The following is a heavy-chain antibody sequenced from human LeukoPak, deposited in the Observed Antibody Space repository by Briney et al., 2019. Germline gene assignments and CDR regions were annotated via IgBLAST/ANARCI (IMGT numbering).Heavy chain of an antibody. CDR2: IYYSGST. V-gene: IGHV4-31*03. J-gene: IGHJ4*02. CDR1: GGSISSSSYY. CDR3: ARVKLAQRQYRIDY. D-gene: IGHD1-14*01. Sequence: SETLSLTCTVSGGSISSSSYYWGWIRQPPGKGLEWIGYIYYSGSTYYNPSLKSRVTISVDTSKNQFSLKLSSVTAADTAVYYCARVKLAQRQYRIDYWGQGTLVTVSS.